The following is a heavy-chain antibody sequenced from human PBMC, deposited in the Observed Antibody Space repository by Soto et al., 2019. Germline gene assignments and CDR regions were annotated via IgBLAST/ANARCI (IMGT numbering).Heavy chain of an antibody. D-gene: IGHD4-4*01. CDR1: GGSISSSNW. Sequence: SDTLSLTCAVSGGSISSSNWWSWVRQPPGKGLEWIGEIYHSGSTNYNPSLKSRVTISVDKSKNQFSLKLSSVTAADTAVYYCARAGHSNYDYYYYGMDVWGQGTTVTVSS. V-gene: IGHV4-4*02. CDR3: ARAGHSNYDYYYYGMDV. J-gene: IGHJ6*02. CDR2: IYHSGST.